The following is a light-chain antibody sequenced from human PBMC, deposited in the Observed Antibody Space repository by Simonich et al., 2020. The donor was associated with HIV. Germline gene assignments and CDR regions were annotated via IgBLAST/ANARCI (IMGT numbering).Light chain of an antibody. CDR3: SSYTSSSSVV. CDR2: DVR. Sequence: QSALTQPASVSGSPGQSITISCTGTSSDVGGYNYVSWYQQHPGKAPKLMIYDVRERPSGVSNRFSGSKSGNTASLTISGLQAEDEADYYCSSYTSSSSVVFGGGTKLTVL. J-gene: IGLJ2*01. CDR1: SSDVGGYNY. V-gene: IGLV2-14*01.